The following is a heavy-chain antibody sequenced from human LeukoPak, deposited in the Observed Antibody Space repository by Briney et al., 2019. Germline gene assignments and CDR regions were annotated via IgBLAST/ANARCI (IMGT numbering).Heavy chain of an antibody. CDR3: VKDRDCSSTSCYLPFSY. V-gene: IGHV3-64D*09. CDR2: ISANGDSA. Sequence: GGSLRLSCSASGFTFSTSLMHWVRQAPGKGLQYVSAISANGDSAYYADSVRGRFTVSRDNSKNAMFLQMTNLRAEDMAMYYCVKDRDCSSTSCYLPFSYWGQGTLVTVSS. D-gene: IGHD2-2*01. CDR1: GFTFSTSL. J-gene: IGHJ4*02.